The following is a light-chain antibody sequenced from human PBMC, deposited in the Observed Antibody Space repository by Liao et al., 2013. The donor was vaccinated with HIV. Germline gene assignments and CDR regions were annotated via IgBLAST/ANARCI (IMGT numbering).Light chain of an antibody. CDR1: KLAYKY. V-gene: IGLV3-1*01. CDR3: QVWDTSSDSCV. CDR2: SDS. J-gene: IGLJ3*02. Sequence: SYELTQPPSVSVSPGQTASIPCSGDKLAYKYASWYQQKPGQSPVLVIYSDSDRPSGIPERFSGSNSGNTATLTISRVEAGNEADYYCQVWDTSSDSCVFGGGTKLTVL.